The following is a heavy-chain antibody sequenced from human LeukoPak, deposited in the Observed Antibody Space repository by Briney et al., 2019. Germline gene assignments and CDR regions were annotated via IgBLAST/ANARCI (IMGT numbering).Heavy chain of an antibody. CDR3: ARSGYCSSTSCSNYYYYGMDV. D-gene: IGHD2-2*03. J-gene: IGHJ6*02. Sequence: ASVKVSCKASGYTFTSYAMHWVRQAPGQRLEWMGWINAGNGNTKYSQKFQGRVTITRDTSASTAYMELSSLRSEDTAVYHCARSGYCSSTSCSNYYYYGMDVWGQGTTVTVSS. CDR1: GYTFTSYA. CDR2: INAGNGNT. V-gene: IGHV1-3*01.